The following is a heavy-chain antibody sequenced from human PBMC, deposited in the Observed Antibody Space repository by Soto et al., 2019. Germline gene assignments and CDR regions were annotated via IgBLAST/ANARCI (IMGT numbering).Heavy chain of an antibody. D-gene: IGHD2-21*02. V-gene: IGHV4-31*03. J-gene: IGHJ4*02. CDR2: IYYSGST. CDR1: GGSISSGGYY. CDR3: ATFAYCGGDCYKFDY. Sequence: SETLSLTCTVSGGSISSGGYYWSWIRQHPGKGLEWIGYIYYSGSTYYNPSLKSRVTISVDTSKNQFSLKLSSVTAADTAVYYCATFAYCGGDCYKFDYWGQGTLVTVSS.